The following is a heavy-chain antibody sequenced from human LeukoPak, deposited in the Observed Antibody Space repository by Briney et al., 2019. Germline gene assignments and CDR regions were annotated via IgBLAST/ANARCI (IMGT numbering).Heavy chain of an antibody. Sequence: PSETLSLTCTVSGGSISSSSYYWGWIRQPPGKGLECIGSIYYSGSTYYNPSLKSRVTISVDTSKNQFSLKLTSVTAADTAVYYCARAGGDHPFDPWGQGALVTVSS. CDR3: ARAGGDHPFDP. CDR2: IYYSGST. V-gene: IGHV4-39*07. J-gene: IGHJ5*02. CDR1: GGSISSSSYY. D-gene: IGHD4-17*01.